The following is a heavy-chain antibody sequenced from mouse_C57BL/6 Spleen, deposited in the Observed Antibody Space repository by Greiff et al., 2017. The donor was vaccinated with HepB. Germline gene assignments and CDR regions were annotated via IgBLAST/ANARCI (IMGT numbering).Heavy chain of an antibody. CDR2: INPNNGGT. CDR3: AYSSGPPFDY. D-gene: IGHD3-2*02. J-gene: IGHJ2*01. Sequence: EVQLQQSGPELVKPGASVKISCKASGYTFTDYYMNWVKQSHGKSLEWIGDINPNNGGTSYNQKFKGKATLTVDKSSSTAYMELRSLTSEDSAVYYCAYSSGPPFDYWGQGTTLTVSS. CDR1: GYTFTDYY. V-gene: IGHV1-26*01.